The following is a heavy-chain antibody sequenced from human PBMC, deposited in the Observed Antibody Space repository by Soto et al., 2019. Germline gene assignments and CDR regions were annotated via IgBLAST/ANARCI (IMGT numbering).Heavy chain of an antibody. CDR3: ATRIGNIGWYWLDT. CDR2: IVLGNGNT. J-gene: IGHJ5*02. Sequence: SVQVACKASVFTFSSSAVRWVRQARGQGLEWIGWIVLGNGNTNYAQKFQERVTITRDMSTSTAYMEVRRLTFEDTAVYYCATRIGNIGWYWLDTWGQGTLVTVSS. CDR1: VFTFSSSA. D-gene: IGHD6-19*01. V-gene: IGHV1-58*01.